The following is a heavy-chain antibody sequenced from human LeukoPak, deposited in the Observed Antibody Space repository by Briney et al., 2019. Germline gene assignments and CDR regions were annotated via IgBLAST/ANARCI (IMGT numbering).Heavy chain of an antibody. J-gene: IGHJ6*04. CDR1: GYTFTSYY. V-gene: IGHV1-46*01. CDR2: INPSGGST. CDR3: ARNYKVARLVGRTYYYYGMDV. Sequence: ASVKVSCKASGYTFTSYYMHWVRQAPGQGLGWMGIINPSGGSTSYAQKFQGRVTMTRDTSTSTVYMELSSLRSEDTAVYYCARNYKVARLVGRTYYYYGMDVWGKGTTVTVSS. D-gene: IGHD3-10*01.